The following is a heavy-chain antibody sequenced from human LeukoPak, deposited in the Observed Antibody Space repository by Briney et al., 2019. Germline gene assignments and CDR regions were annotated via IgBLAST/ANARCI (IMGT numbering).Heavy chain of an antibody. J-gene: IGHJ4*02. CDR3: ARCSSSWYGLRGRDFDY. Sequence: SVKVSCKASGGTFTSYAISWVRQAPGQGLEWMGRINPILGIANYAQKFQGRVTITADKSTSTAYMELSSLRSEDTAVYYCARCSSSWYGLRGRDFDYWGQGTLVTVSS. D-gene: IGHD6-13*01. CDR2: INPILGIA. CDR1: GGTFTSYA. V-gene: IGHV1-69*04.